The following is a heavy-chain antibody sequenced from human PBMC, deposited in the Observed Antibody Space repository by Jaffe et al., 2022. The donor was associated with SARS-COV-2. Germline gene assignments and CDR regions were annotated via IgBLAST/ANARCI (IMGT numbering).Heavy chain of an antibody. J-gene: IGHJ4*02. D-gene: IGHD6-13*01. CDR3: TRVKRHSSSWFDY. CDR1: GFTFGDYA. V-gene: IGHV3-49*04. CDR2: IRSKAYGGTT. Sequence: EVQLVESGGGLVQPGRSLRLSCTASGFTFGDYAMSWVRQAPGKGLEWVGFIRSKAYGGTTEYAASVKGRFTISRDDSKSIAYLQMNSLKTEDTAVYYCTRVKRHSSSWFDYWGQGTLVTVSS.